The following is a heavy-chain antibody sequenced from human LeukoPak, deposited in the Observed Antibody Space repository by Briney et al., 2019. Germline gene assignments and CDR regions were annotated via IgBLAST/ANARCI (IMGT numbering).Heavy chain of an antibody. D-gene: IGHD3-10*01. J-gene: IGHJ4*02. CDR2: ISSISSYI. CDR3: ARDCYYGSGSYDFDY. Sequence: GGSLRLSCAASAFTFSSYSMNWVRQAPGKWLEWVSSISSISSYIYYADSVKGRFTISRDNAKNSLYLQMNSLRAEDTAVYYCARDCYYGSGSYDFDYWGQGTLVTVSS. V-gene: IGHV3-21*01. CDR1: AFTFSSYS.